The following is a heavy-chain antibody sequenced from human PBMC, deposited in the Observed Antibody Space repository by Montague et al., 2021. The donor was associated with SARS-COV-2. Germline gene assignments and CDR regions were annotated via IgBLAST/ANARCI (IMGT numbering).Heavy chain of an antibody. Sequence: SETLSLTCAVSGASVSSINWWSWVRQPPGRGLEWIAEIHHTGIINFNPSLRSRGLISLDSSKNQFSLTRNSVTAADTATYYCASHPVFQQLYSWGQRTLVSVS. J-gene: IGHJ4*02. D-gene: IGHD6-13*01. CDR2: IHHTGII. CDR3: ASHPVFQQLYS. CDR1: GASVSSINW. V-gene: IGHV4-4*02.